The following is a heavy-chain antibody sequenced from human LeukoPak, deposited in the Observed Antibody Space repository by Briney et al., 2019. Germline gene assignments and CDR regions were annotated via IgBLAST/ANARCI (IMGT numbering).Heavy chain of an antibody. V-gene: IGHV4-34*01. CDR1: GGSFSGYY. Sequence: SETLSLTCAVYGGSFSGYYWSWIRQPPGKGLEWIGEINHSGSPNYNPSLKSRVTISVDTSKNQFSLKLSSVTAADTAVYYCARGVDAGYSSSDWLDYWGQGTLVTVSS. CDR3: ARGVDAGYSSSDWLDY. D-gene: IGHD6-13*01. CDR2: INHSGSP. J-gene: IGHJ4*02.